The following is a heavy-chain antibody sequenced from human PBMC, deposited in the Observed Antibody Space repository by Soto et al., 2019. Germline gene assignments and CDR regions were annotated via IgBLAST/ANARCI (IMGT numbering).Heavy chain of an antibody. CDR3: ARVGNDDFWSGPTGWFDP. Sequence: SETLSLTCTVSGGSISSGDYYWSWIRQPPGKGLEWIGYIYYSGSTYYNPSLKSRVTISVDTSKNQFSLKLSSVTAADTAVYYCARVGNDDFWSGPTGWFDPWGQGTLVTVS. J-gene: IGHJ5*02. V-gene: IGHV4-30-4*01. CDR2: IYYSGST. D-gene: IGHD3-3*01. CDR1: GGSISSGDYY.